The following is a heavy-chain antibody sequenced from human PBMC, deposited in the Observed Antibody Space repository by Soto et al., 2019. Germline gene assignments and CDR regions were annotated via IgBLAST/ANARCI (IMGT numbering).Heavy chain of an antibody. CDR2: MNPNSGDT. Sequence: VKVSCKASGYTFTSYDIHWVRQATGQGLEWMGWMNPNSGDTGYAQKFQGRVTMTRNTSIRTAYMELSSLRSEDTAVYYCARGNMIVDPDYWGQGTLVTVSS. D-gene: IGHD3-22*01. CDR1: GYTFTSYD. J-gene: IGHJ4*02. CDR3: ARGNMIVDPDY. V-gene: IGHV1-8*01.